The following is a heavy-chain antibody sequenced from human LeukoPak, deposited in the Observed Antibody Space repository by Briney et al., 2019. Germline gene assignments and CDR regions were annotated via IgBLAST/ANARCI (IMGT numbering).Heavy chain of an antibody. CDR1: GFSPTSYW. CDR2: IKEDGSEK. D-gene: IGHD3-10*01. Sequence: RGSLRLSCAASGFSPTSYWMSWVRQAPRKGLERVASIKEDGSEKYYTDSGRGRFTISRDNAKISLYLQMNSLGVDDTAVYLCARGGFRRFDYWGQGTLVTVSS. V-gene: IGHV3-7*05. J-gene: IGHJ4*02. CDR3: ARGGFRRFDY.